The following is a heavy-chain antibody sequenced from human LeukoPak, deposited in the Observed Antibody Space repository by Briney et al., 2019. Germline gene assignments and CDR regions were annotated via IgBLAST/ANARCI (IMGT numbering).Heavy chain of an antibody. V-gene: IGHV3-48*01. J-gene: IGHJ6*02. Sequence: PGGSLRLSCAASGFTFSSYSMNWVRQAPGKGLEWVSYISSSSSTIYYADSVKGRFTISRDNAKNTLYLQMSSLRAEDTAVYFCARSAARLRYYYAMDVWGQGTTVTVCS. CDR2: ISSSSSTI. D-gene: IGHD6-6*01. CDR1: GFTFSSYS. CDR3: ARSAARLRYYYAMDV.